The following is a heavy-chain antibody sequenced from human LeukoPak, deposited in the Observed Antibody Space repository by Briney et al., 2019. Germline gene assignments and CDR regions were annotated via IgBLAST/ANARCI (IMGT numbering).Heavy chain of an antibody. CDR2: IIPIFGTA. CDR3: ARERQCSSTSCHYDY. CDR1: GGTFSSYA. D-gene: IGHD2-2*01. J-gene: IGHJ4*02. Sequence: SVKVSCKASGGTFSSYAISWVRQAPGQGLEWMGRIIPIFGTANYAQKFQGRVTITTDESTSTAYMELSSLRSEDTAVYYCARERQCSSTSCHYDYWGQGTLVTVSA. V-gene: IGHV1-69*05.